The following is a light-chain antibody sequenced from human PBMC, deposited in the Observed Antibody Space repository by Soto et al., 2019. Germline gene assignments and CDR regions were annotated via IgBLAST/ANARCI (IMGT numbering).Light chain of an antibody. CDR1: NVGSKN. J-gene: IGLJ2*01. CDR3: QVWDTTSDVV. CDR2: DDS. V-gene: IGLV3-21*02. Sequence: SYELTQPPSVSGAPGQTARISCGGNNVGSKNVHWYQQKPGQAPVLAVYDDSDRPSGIPERISGSNSGNTATLTISRVEAGDEADYYCQVWDTTSDVVFGGGTKLTVL.